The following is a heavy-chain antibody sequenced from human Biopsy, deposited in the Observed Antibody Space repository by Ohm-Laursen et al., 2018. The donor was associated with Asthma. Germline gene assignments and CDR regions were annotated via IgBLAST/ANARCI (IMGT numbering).Heavy chain of an antibody. CDR2: ISSNGYNK. CDR3: ARDVMEWYLPAFDF. CDR1: GFTFRSYD. Sequence: SLRLSCTAAGFTFRSYDMHWVRQAPGKGLEWVALISSNGYNKYYADSVNGRFTVSRDDSKNTLYLQMNSLRPDDTAVYYCARDVMEWYLPAFDFWGQGTLVTVSS. D-gene: IGHD3-3*01. J-gene: IGHJ4*02. V-gene: IGHV3-30-3*01.